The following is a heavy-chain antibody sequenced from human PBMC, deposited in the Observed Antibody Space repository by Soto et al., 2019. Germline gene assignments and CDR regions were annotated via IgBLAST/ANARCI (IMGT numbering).Heavy chain of an antibody. D-gene: IGHD3-10*01. CDR2: ISTYNGNT. V-gene: IGHV1-18*04. Sequence: QVQLVQSGAEVKKPGASVKVSCKASGYTFTSYGISWVRQAPGQGLEWMGWISTYNGNTNYAQKLQGRVTMTTDTASRPAYMELRSLRSDETAVYYCARDGQTTRVRGVRGGSYNYDGMDVWGQGTTVPVSS. CDR1: GYTFTSYG. J-gene: IGHJ6*02. CDR3: ARDGQTTRVRGVRGGSYNYDGMDV.